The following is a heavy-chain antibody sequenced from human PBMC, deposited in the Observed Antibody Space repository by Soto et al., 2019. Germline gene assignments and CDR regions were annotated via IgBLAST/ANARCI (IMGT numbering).Heavy chain of an antibody. CDR2: TRNKANSHTT. Sequence: PGGSLRLSCAASGFTFSDHYMDWVRQAPGTGLEWVGRTRNKANSHTTEYAASVKGRFTISRDDSKNSLYLQMNSLKAEDTAVYYCARVDNNGYYYNCWGQGTLVTVSS. D-gene: IGHD3-22*01. CDR3: ARVDNNGYYYNC. J-gene: IGHJ4*02. V-gene: IGHV3-72*01. CDR1: GFTFSDHY.